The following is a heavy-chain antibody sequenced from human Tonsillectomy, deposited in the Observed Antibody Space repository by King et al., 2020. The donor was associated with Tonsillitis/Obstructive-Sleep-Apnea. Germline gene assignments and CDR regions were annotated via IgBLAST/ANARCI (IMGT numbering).Heavy chain of an antibody. J-gene: IGHJ3*02. CDR1: GFTFKTYW. D-gene: IGHD2-21*01. V-gene: IGHV3-7*01. CDR3: ARDPYCGGDCNFGAFDI. CDR2: IKQDGSEK. Sequence: VQLVESGGGLVQPGGSLRLSCAASGFTFKTYWMTWVRQAPGKGLEWVANIKQDGSEKHYVDSVKGPFTLSRDNAENSLSLQMNSLSVDDTAVYFCARDPYCGGDCNFGAFDIWGHGTMVTVSS.